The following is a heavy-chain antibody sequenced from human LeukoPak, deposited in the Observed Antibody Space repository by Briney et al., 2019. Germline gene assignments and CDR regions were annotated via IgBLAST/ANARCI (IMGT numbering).Heavy chain of an antibody. CDR2: IGSNGGNI. J-gene: IGHJ4*02. CDR1: GFTFSDYY. Sequence: GESLKISCAASGFTFSDYYMSWIRQAPGKGLEWISYIGSNGGNIFYADSVKGRFTISRDNAKNSLYLQMNSLRAEDTAVYYCARIYYYASGSGEYWGQGTLVTVSS. D-gene: IGHD3-10*01. CDR3: ARIYYYASGSGEY. V-gene: IGHV3-11*04.